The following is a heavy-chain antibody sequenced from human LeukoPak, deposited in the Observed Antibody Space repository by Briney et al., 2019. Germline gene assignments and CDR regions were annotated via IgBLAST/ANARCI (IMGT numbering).Heavy chain of an antibody. V-gene: IGHV3-21*01. CDR3: ARDRGYSYGYTFDY. J-gene: IGHJ4*02. Sequence: GGSLRLSCAASGFTFSSYSMNWVRQAPGKGLEWASSISSSSSYIYYADSVKGRFTISRDNAKNSLYLQMNSLRAEDTAVYYCARDRGYSYGYTFDYWGQGTLVTVSS. CDR2: ISSSSSYI. CDR1: GFTFSSYS. D-gene: IGHD5-18*01.